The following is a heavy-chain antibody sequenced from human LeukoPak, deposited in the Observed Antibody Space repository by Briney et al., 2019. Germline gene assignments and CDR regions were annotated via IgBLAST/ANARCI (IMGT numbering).Heavy chain of an antibody. V-gene: IGHV4-4*07. CDR3: ARESKSYDGSGFYHDY. CDR2: IYSSGST. J-gene: IGHJ4*02. CDR1: GGSIRNYY. D-gene: IGHD3-22*01. Sequence: SETLSLTCSVSGGSIRNYYWSWIRQPARKGLEWIGRIYSSGSTDYNPSLRSRVTMSVDTSRNQFSLKLTSMTAADTAVYYCARESKSYDGSGFYHDYWGQGTLVAVSS.